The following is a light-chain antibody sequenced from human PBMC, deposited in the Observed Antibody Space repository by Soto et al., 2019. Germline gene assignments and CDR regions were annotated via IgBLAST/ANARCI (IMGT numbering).Light chain of an antibody. CDR1: SSDVGGSKY. Sequence: QSALTQPASVSASPGQSITISCSGTSSDVGGSKYVSWYQQHPGKAPKLMIYEVSNRPSGVSTRFSGSKSGNTASLAISGLRAEDEADYYCSSHTTSGTLVFGGGTKLTVL. V-gene: IGLV2-14*01. CDR3: SSHTTSGTLV. CDR2: EVS. J-gene: IGLJ3*02.